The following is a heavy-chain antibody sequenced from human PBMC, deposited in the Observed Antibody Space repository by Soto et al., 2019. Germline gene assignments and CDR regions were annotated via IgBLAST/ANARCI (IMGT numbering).Heavy chain of an antibody. CDR1: GFTFSTYS. Sequence: AGGSLRLSCVGSGFTFSTYSINWVRQAPGKGLEWVSSISSRSDIYYADSVKGRFTISRDNAKNSVSLQMNSLRAEDTAVYYCAREYTAWPLAYGLDVWGQGTTVTVSS. CDR3: AREYTAWPLAYGLDV. V-gene: IGHV3-21*01. D-gene: IGHD2-2*02. CDR2: ISSRSDI. J-gene: IGHJ6*02.